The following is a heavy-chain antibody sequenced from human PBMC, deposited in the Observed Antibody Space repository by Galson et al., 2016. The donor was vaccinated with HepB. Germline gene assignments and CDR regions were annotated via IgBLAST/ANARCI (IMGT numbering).Heavy chain of an antibody. D-gene: IGHD1-14*01. Sequence: SLRPSCAASGFIFSHFAMRWVRQAPGKGLGWVPTNTGLADSEYYQDPVKGRFTISRDNSQNMLFLQMNSLRAEDTARSYCAKHAEPYDYYAMDVWGQGTTVTVSS. CDR3: AKHAEPYDYYAMDV. J-gene: IGHJ6*02. CDR2: NTGLADSE. CDR1: GFIFSHFA. V-gene: IGHV3-23*01.